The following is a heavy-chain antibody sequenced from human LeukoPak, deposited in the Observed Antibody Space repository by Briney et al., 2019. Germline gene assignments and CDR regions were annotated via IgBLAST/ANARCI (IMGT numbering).Heavy chain of an antibody. CDR2: IIPIFGTA. CDR3: ARDLFSGSYHSGNYFDY. CDR1: GGTFSSYA. V-gene: IGHV1-69*13. D-gene: IGHD1-26*01. Sequence: ASVKVSCKASGGTFSSYAISWVRQAPGQGLEWMGGIIPIFGTANYAQKFQGRVTITADESTSTAYMELSSLRSEDTAVYYCARDLFSGSYHSGNYFDYWGQGTLVTVSS. J-gene: IGHJ4*02.